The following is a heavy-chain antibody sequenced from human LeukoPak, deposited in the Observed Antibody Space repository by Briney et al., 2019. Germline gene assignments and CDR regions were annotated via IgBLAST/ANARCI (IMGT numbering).Heavy chain of an antibody. J-gene: IGHJ5*02. CDR1: GGSISSGGYY. CDR2: IYYSGST. CDR3: ARGDDSSGYCLHP. Sequence: SETLSLTCTVSGGSISSGGYYWSWIRQHPGKGLEWIGYIYYSGSTYYNPSLKSRVTISVATSKNQFSLKLSSVTAADTAVYYCARGDDSSGYCLHPWGQGTLVTVSS. D-gene: IGHD3-22*01. V-gene: IGHV4-31*03.